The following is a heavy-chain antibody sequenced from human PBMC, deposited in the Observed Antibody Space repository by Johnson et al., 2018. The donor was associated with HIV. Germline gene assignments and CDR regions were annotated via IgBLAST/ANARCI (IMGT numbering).Heavy chain of an antibody. CDR3: ARDGQLGAFDI. Sequence: VQLVESGGGVVQPGGSLRLSCAASGFTVSSNYMSWVRQAPGKGLEWVSVIYSGGSTYYAASVKGRFTISRDNSKNTLYLQMNSLRAEDTAVYYRARDGQLGAFDIWGQGTMVTVSS. CDR1: GFTVSSNY. V-gene: IGHV3-53*01. J-gene: IGHJ3*02. CDR2: IYSGGST. D-gene: IGHD1-1*01.